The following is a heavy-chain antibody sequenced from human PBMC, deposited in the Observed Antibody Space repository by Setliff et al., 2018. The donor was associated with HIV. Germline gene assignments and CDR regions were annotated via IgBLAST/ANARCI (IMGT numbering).Heavy chain of an antibody. CDR2: IIPIYGTA. Sequence: SVKVSCKASGGTISSYAISWVRQAPGQGLEWMGGIIPIYGTANYAQKFQGRVTITADESSSTAYMELSSLRSEDTAVYYCATGGYYYYDKSDYYYHIDVWGKGTTVTVSS. CDR3: ATGGYYYYDKSDYYYHIDV. D-gene: IGHD3-22*01. CDR1: GGTISSYA. J-gene: IGHJ6*03. V-gene: IGHV1-69*13.